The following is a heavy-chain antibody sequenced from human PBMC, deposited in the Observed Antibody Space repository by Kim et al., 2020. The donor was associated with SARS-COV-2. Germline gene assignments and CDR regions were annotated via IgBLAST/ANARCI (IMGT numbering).Heavy chain of an antibody. CDR2: INTNTGNP. Sequence: ASVKVSCKASGYTFTKFPLIWVRQAPGQGLEWMGWINTNTGNPTYAQGFAGRFVFSLDTSVSTAFLQISSLEAEDTAIYYCARDADDSDSYMDFVDYWGLGTLVTVSS. D-gene: IGHD3-22*01. J-gene: IGHJ4*02. CDR3: ARDADDSDSYMDFVDY. CDR1: GYTFTKFP. V-gene: IGHV7-4-1*02.